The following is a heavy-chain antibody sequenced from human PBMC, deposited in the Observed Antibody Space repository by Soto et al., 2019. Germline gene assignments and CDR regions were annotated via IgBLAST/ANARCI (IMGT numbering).Heavy chain of an antibody. CDR1: GYTFTSYA. CDR3: ARPGITGTYYYYYAMDV. D-gene: IGHD1-20*01. J-gene: IGHJ6*02. Sequence: QVQLVQSGAEVKKPGASVKVSCKASGYTFTSYAMHWVRQAPGQRLEWMGWINAGNGNTKFSQKFQGRVTISRDTSASTAYIELSSLRSEDTAVYYWARPGITGTYYYYYAMDVWGQGTTVTFSS. CDR2: INAGNGNT. V-gene: IGHV1-3*01.